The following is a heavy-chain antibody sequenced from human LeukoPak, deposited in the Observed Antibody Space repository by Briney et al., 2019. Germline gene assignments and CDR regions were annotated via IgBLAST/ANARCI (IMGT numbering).Heavy chain of an antibody. CDR3: ARNYDRSANRWFYL. CDR2: IKPNSGGT. D-gene: IGHD3-22*01. J-gene: IGHJ5*02. Sequence: GASVKVSCKAAGYTFTYYYIHWMRQAPGQGLELKGWIKPNSGGTNNAKKFQGRVTTTRDTSISTAYMEVSRLTSDDTAVYYCARNYDRSANRWFYLWGQGTPVTVSS. V-gene: IGHV1-2*02. CDR1: GYTFTYYY.